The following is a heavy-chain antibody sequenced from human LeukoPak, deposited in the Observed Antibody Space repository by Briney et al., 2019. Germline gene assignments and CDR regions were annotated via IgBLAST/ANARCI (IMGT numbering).Heavy chain of an antibody. CDR2: ISTGSSYI. Sequence: GGSLRLSCAASGFTFSSYSMNWVRQAPGKGLEWVSSISTGSSYIYYADSVKGRFTISRDNAKNSLYLQMNSLRAEDTAVYYCAELGITMIGGVWGKGTTVTISS. D-gene: IGHD3-10*02. J-gene: IGHJ6*04. V-gene: IGHV3-21*01. CDR3: AELGITMIGGV. CDR1: GFTFSSYS.